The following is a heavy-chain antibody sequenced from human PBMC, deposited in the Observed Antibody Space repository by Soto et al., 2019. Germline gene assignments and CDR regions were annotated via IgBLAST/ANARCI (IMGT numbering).Heavy chain of an antibody. CDR1: GGSIRSGGYY. Sequence: QVQLQESGPGLVKPSQTLSLSCTVSGGSIRSGGYYWTWIRQHPGKGLEWIGYTYYSGYTNYNPSLMSRVTISVDASKNQFSVKLSSVTAADTAVYYCARVLSTAAVDYWGQGTLVTVSS. CDR3: ARVLSTAAVDY. V-gene: IGHV4-31*03. J-gene: IGHJ4*02. D-gene: IGHD6-13*01. CDR2: TYYSGYT.